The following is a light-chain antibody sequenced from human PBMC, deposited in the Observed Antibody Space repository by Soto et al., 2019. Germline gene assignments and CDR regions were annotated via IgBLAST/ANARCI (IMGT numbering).Light chain of an antibody. V-gene: IGKV3-11*01. CDR2: GAS. Sequence: EIVLTQSPAAVTLSPGERATLSCRASQSVSSYLAWYQQKPGQAPRLLIYGASNRATGIPARFSGSGSGTDFTLTISSLEPEDFAVYYCQQRSSWPRITFGQGTRLEIK. CDR1: QSVSSY. CDR3: QQRSSWPRIT. J-gene: IGKJ5*01.